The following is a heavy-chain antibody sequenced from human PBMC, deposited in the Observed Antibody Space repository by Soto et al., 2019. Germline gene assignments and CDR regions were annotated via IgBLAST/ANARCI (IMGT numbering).Heavy chain of an antibody. CDR1: GGTFSSYA. Sequence: SVKVSCKASGGTFSSYAISWVRQAPGQGLEWMGGIIPIFGTANYAQKFQGRVTITADESTSAAYMELSSLRSEDTAVYYCARGKGTVAGTSYYYYGMDVWGQGTTVTVSS. J-gene: IGHJ6*02. CDR3: ARGKGTVAGTSYYYYGMDV. D-gene: IGHD6-19*01. V-gene: IGHV1-69*13. CDR2: IIPIFGTA.